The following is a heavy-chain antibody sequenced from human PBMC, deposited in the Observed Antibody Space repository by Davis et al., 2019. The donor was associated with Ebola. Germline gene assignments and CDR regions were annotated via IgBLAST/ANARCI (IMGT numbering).Heavy chain of an antibody. D-gene: IGHD3-22*01. CDR2: IYYSGST. Sequence: SETLSLTCAVSGGSISSVGYPWPWVRQPPGRGLGWIGYIYYSGSTTYNPSLKSQVTISVDPSKNQFSLKLSSVTAADTAVYYCARLYRGYYYDSSGYYSASAFDIWGQGTMVTVSS. CDR3: ARLYRGYYYDSSGYYSASAFDI. CDR1: GGSISSVGYP. J-gene: IGHJ3*02. V-gene: IGHV4-61*08.